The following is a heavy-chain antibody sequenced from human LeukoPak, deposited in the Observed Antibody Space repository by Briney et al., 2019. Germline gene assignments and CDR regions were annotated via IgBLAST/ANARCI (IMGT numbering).Heavy chain of an antibody. D-gene: IGHD3-3*01. CDR3: ARGYGDFWSGSYGD. V-gene: IGHV4-34*01. CDR1: GGSFSGYY. J-gene: IGHJ4*02. CDR2: INHSGST. Sequence: PSETLSLTCAVYGGSFSGYYWSWIRQPPGKGLEWIGEINHSGSTNYNPSLKSRVTISVDTSKNLFSLKLSSVTAADTAVYYCARGYGDFWSGSYGDWGQGTLVTVSS.